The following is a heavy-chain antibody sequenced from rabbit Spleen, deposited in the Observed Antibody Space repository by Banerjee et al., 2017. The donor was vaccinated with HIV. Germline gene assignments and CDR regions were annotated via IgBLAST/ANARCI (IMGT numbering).Heavy chain of an antibody. CDR1: GFSFSDGYV. J-gene: IGHJ6*01. Sequence: QQQLVESGGGLVKPGASLTLTCKASGFSFSDGYVMGWVRQAPGKGLEWIACIDTGSSGFTYFASWAKGRFTISKTSSTTVTLQMTSLTAADTATYFCARDTSSSFSSYGMDLWGQGTLVTVS. CDR3: ARDTSSSFSSYGMDL. D-gene: IGHD1-1*01. V-gene: IGHV1S45*01. CDR2: IDTGSSGFT.